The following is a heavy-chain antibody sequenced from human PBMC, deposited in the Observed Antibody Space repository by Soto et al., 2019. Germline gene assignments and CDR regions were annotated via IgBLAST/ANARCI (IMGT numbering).Heavy chain of an antibody. J-gene: IGHJ4*02. CDR1: GYTFTSYY. Sequence: ASVKVSCKASGYTFTSYYMHWVRQAPGQGLEWMGIINPSGGSTSYAQKFQGGVTMTRDTSTSTVYMELSSLRSEDTAVYYCARSLITMVRGVITDYFDYWGQGTLVTVSS. V-gene: IGHV1-46*03. CDR2: INPSGGST. CDR3: ARSLITMVRGVITDYFDY. D-gene: IGHD3-10*01.